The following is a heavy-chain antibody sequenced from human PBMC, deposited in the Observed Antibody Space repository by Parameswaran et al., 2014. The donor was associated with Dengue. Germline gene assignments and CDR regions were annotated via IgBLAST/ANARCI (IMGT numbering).Heavy chain of an antibody. J-gene: IGHJ4*02. V-gene: IGHV3-15*01. Sequence: RWIRQPPGKGLEWVGRIKSKTDGGTTDYAAPVKGRFTISRDDSKNTLYLQMNSLKTEDTAVYYCTTARGKLASFDYWGQGTLVTVSS. D-gene: IGHD1-1*01. CDR3: TTARGKLASFDY. CDR2: IKSKTDGGTT.